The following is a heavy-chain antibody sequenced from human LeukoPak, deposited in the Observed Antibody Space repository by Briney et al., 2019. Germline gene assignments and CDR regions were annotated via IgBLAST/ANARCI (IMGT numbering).Heavy chain of an antibody. CDR2: NRGKYYGGTT. CDR1: GFTFDTYA. J-gene: IGHJ6*02. D-gene: IGHD2-2*01. V-gene: IGHV3-49*04. Sequence: PGGSLRLSCATSGFTFDTYALNWVRQAPGKGLEWLGHNRGKYYGGTTEYAASVKGRFTISRDDSKSIVYLQMNSLKIEDTALYYCTTVALIVVVPADYYGMDVWGQGTTVTVSS. CDR3: TTVALIVVVPADYYGMDV.